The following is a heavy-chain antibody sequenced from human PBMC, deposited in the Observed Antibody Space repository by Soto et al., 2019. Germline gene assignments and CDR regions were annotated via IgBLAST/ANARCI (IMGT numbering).Heavy chain of an antibody. CDR1: GGSISSSSYY. CDR3: ARGGIAGGFDY. D-gene: IGHD6-13*01. V-gene: IGHV4-39*01. Sequence: PSETLSLTCTSSGGSISSSSYYCGWIRQPPGKGLEWIGSIYYSGSTYYNPSLKSRVTISVDTSKNQFSLKLSSVTAADTAVYYCARGGIAGGFDYWGQGTLVTVSS. J-gene: IGHJ4*02. CDR2: IYYSGST.